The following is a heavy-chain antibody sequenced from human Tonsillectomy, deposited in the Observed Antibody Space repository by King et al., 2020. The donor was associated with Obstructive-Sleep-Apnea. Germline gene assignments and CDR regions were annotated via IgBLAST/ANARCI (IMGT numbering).Heavy chain of an antibody. Sequence: VTLKESGPVLVKPTETLTLTCTVSGFSLSNARMGVSWIRQPPGKALEWLAHIFSNDEKSYSTSLKSRLTISKDTSKSQVVLTMTNMDPVDTATYYCALMYRPDILTGYYHPYVDYWGQGTLVTVSS. J-gene: IGHJ4*02. CDR1: GFSLSNARMG. CDR3: ALMYRPDILTGYYHPYVDY. CDR2: IFSNDEK. D-gene: IGHD3-9*01. V-gene: IGHV2-26*01.